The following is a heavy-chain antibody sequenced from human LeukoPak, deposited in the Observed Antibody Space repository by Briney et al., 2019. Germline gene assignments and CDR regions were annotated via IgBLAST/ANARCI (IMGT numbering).Heavy chain of an antibody. V-gene: IGHV4-31*03. CDR1: GGSISSGGYS. Sequence: PSQTLSLTCTLSGGSISSGGYSWSWIRQHPGRGLEWLGYIYYSGSTNYNPSLKSRVTISVDTSKNQFSLKLSSVTAADTAVYYCARGPVDTAMVRAFDIWGQGTMVTVSS. CDR3: ARGPVDTAMVRAFDI. J-gene: IGHJ3*02. CDR2: IYYSGST. D-gene: IGHD5-18*01.